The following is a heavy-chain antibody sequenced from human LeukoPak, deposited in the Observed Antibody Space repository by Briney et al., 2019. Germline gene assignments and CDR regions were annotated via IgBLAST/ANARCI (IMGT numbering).Heavy chain of an antibody. J-gene: IGHJ2*01. CDR2: IYHSGST. CDR1: GGSISSSNW. Sequence: SETLSLTCAVSGGSISSSNWWSWVRQPPGKGLEWIGEIYHSGSTNYNPSLKSRVTISVDTSKKQLSLKLSSVTAADTAVYYCARVYYSSSYDYWYFDLWGRGTLVTVSS. D-gene: IGHD6-13*01. CDR3: ARVYYSSSYDYWYFDL. V-gene: IGHV4-4*02.